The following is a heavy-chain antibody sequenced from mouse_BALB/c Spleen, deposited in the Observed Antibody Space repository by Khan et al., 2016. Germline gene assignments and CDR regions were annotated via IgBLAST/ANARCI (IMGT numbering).Heavy chain of an antibody. CDR2: ITPDSSTI. Sequence: EVKLLESGGGLVQPGGSLKLSCAASGFDFSRYWMSWVRQAPGKGLEWIGEITPDSSTINYTPSLKDKFIISRDNAKNTLYLQMSKVRSEDTALCYCAWGRWYGAMDYWGQGTSVTVSS. D-gene: IGHD2-1*01. CDR3: AWGRWYGAMDY. J-gene: IGHJ4*01. CDR1: GFDFSRYW. V-gene: IGHV4-1*02.